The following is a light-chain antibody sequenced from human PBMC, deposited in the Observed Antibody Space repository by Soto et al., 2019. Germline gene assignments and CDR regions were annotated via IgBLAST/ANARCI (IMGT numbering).Light chain of an antibody. CDR2: GAS. Sequence: EIVMTQSPATLSVSPGDTVTLSCRASQSVSINLAWYQQQPGQAPRLLIYGASTSATGIPARFSGSGSGTEFTLTISSLQSEDFAVYCCQQYNNWPPMFGQGTKVEIK. J-gene: IGKJ1*01. CDR3: QQYNNWPPM. V-gene: IGKV3-15*01. CDR1: QSVSIN.